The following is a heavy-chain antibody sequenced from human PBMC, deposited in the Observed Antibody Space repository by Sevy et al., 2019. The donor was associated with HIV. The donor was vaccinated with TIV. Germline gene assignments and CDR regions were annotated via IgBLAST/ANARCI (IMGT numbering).Heavy chain of an antibody. V-gene: IGHV4-61*02. CDR3: ARTIYGSGGELDY. CDR1: GGSISSASYY. CDR2: IYATGIT. D-gene: IGHD3-10*01. Sequence: SETLSLTCSVSGGSISSASYYWSWIRQPAGKGLEWIGRIYATGITSYNPSLKSRVTMSIDTSKNQFSLKLRSLTAADTAVYYCARTIYGSGGELDYWGQGTLVTVSS. J-gene: IGHJ4*02.